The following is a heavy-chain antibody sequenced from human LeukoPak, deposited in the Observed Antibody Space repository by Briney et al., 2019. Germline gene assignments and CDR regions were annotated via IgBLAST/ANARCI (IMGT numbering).Heavy chain of an antibody. J-gene: IGHJ4*02. CDR1: GFTVSSNY. CDR3: ARGFSRASYHDY. CDR2: IYSGGST. V-gene: IGHV3-53*01. D-gene: IGHD2-2*01. Sequence: QSGGSLRLSCAASGFTVSSNYMSWVRQAPGKGLEWVSVIYSGGSTYYADSVKGRFTISRDNSKNTLYLQMNSLGAEDTAVYYCARGFSRASYHDYWGQGTLVTVSS.